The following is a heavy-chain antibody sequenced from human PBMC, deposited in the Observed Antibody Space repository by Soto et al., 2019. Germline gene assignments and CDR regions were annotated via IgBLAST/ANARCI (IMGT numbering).Heavy chain of an antibody. Sequence: PSETLSLTCTVSGGSISNYYWIWIRQPPGKGLEWIGYIHYSGSTKYNPSLKSRVTISADTSKNQFSLKLSSVTAADAAVYYCARGHYDFWSGYFATIDYWGQGTLVTVSS. CDR1: GGSISNYY. CDR3: ARGHYDFWSGYFATIDY. D-gene: IGHD3-3*01. J-gene: IGHJ4*02. V-gene: IGHV4-59*08. CDR2: IHYSGST.